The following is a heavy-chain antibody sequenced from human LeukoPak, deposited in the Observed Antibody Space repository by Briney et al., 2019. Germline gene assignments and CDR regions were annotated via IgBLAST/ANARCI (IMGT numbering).Heavy chain of an antibody. CDR1: GFTFSSYE. V-gene: IGHV3-48*03. J-gene: IGHJ6*02. CDR3: ATSGIAAAGPRFDYYYYYGMDV. D-gene: IGHD6-13*01. CDR2: ISSSGSTI. Sequence: GGSLRLSCAASGFTFSSYEMNWVRQAPGKGLEWVSYISSSGSTIYYADSVKGRFTISRDNAKNSLYLQMNSLRGEDTAVYYCATSGIAAAGPRFDYYYYYGMDVWGQGTTVTVSS.